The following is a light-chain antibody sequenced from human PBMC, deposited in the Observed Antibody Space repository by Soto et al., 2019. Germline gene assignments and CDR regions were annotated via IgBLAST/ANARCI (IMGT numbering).Light chain of an antibody. CDR2: EVN. V-gene: IGLV2-18*01. CDR1: SSDFNNYNR. J-gene: IGLJ1*01. Sequence: QSALTQPPSVSGSPGQSVTISCTGTSSDFNNYNRVSWYQRPPGTGPKLIIFEVNNRPSGVPDRFSGSKSGNTASLTISGLQAEDEGEYYCGLYTTDSTYVFGPGTKVT. CDR3: GLYTTDSTYV.